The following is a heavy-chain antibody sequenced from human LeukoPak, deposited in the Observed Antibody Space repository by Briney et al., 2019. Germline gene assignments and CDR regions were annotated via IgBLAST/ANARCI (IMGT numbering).Heavy chain of an antibody. CDR2: IIPILDIA. J-gene: IGHJ4*02. Sequence: GSSVKVSCKASGGTFSSYAISWVRQAPGQGLEWVGRIIPILDIANYAQKFQGRVTITADKSTSTAYIELSSLRSDDTAVYYCAVPHYFGSGSSYKKCSFDYWGQGTLVTVSS. V-gene: IGHV1-69*04. CDR1: GGTFSSYA. D-gene: IGHD3-10*01. CDR3: AVPHYFGSGSSYKKCSFDY.